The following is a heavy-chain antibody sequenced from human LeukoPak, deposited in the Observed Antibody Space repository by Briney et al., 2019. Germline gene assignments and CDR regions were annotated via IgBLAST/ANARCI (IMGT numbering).Heavy chain of an antibody. Sequence: GGSLRLSCAASGFTFSRFWMSWGREAPGKGLEWVANIKQDGSEKNFVDSVKGRFTISRDNAKKSLYLQMNSLRAEDTAVYYCARGSSAGASLRHDYWGQGTLVTVSS. CDR3: ARGSSAGASLRHDY. V-gene: IGHV3-7*01. J-gene: IGHJ4*02. CDR2: IKQDGSEK. D-gene: IGHD1-26*01. CDR1: GFTFSRFW.